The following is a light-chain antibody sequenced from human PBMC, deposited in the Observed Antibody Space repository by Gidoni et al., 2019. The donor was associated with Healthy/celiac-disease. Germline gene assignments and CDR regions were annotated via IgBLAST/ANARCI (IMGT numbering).Light chain of an antibody. V-gene: IGKV1-9*01. CDR3: QQVNSYT. CDR1: QGISSY. Sequence: IQLTQSPSSLSASVGDRVTITCRASQGISSYLAWYQQKPGKAPKLLIYAASTLQSGVPSRFSGSGSGTDFTLIISSLQPEDFAIYYCQQVNSYTFGQGTRLELK. CDR2: AAS. J-gene: IGKJ5*01.